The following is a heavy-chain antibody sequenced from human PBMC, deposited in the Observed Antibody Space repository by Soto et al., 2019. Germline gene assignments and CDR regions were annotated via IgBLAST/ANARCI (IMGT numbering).Heavy chain of an antibody. V-gene: IGHV3-7*03. CDR3: VRDRRYGSGTLTNYYGMDV. Sequence: GSLRLSCEVCGFTFSSCGMSAARYAPRRGVEWVANIKQDGTEKNYVSSVKGRFTISRDNARNSLYLQMDSLRAEDTALYFCVRDRRYGSGTLTNYYGMDVWGQGTTVTVSS. J-gene: IGHJ6*02. CDR1: GFTFSSCG. D-gene: IGHD3-10*01. CDR2: IKQDGTEK.